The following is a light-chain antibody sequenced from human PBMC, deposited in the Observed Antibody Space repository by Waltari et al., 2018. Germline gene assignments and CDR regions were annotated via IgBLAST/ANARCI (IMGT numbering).Light chain of an antibody. V-gene: IGKV4-1*01. CDR3: QQYYRSRT. CDR1: QSVLYNYNDKNY. J-gene: IGKJ1*01. Sequence: DIVMTQSPDSLAVCLEERATINCKSSQSVLYNYNDKNYLAWYQQKPGQPPKLLIYWASTRESGVPDRFSGSGSGTDFTLTISSLQAEDVSVYYCQQYYRSRTFGQGTKVEIK. CDR2: WAS.